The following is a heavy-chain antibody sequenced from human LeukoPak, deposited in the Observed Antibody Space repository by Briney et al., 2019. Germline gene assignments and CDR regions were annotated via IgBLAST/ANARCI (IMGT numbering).Heavy chain of an antibody. CDR3: AREGGYSYGRLYYFDY. Sequence: SETLSLTCAVYGGSFSGYYWSWIRQPPGKGLEWIGEINHSGSTNYNPSLKSRVTISVDTSKNQFSLKLSSVTAADTAVYYCAREGGYSYGRLYYFDYWGQGTLVTVSS. V-gene: IGHV4-34*01. CDR1: GGSFSGYY. J-gene: IGHJ4*02. CDR2: INHSGST. D-gene: IGHD5-18*01.